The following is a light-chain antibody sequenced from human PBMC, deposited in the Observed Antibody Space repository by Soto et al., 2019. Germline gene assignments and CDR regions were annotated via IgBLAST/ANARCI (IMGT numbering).Light chain of an antibody. V-gene: IGLV2-8*01. CDR2: EVT. Sequence: QSALTQPPSASGSPGQSVTISCTGTSRDVGGYNYVSWYQQHPGKAPKLLIHEVTKRPSEVPDRFSGSKSGNTASLTVSGLQANDEADYYCSSYAGSDKIFGGGTKLTVL. CDR1: SRDVGGYNY. J-gene: IGLJ2*01. CDR3: SSYAGSDKI.